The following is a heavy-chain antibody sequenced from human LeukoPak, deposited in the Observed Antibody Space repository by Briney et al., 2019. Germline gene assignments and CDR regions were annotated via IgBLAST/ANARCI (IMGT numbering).Heavy chain of an antibody. CDR1: GFTFSSYA. J-gene: IGHJ4*02. CDR2: ISWNSGSI. Sequence: PGGSLRLSCAASGFTFSSYAMSWVRQAPGKGLEWVSGISWNSGSIGYADSVKGRFTISRDNAKNSLYLQMNSLRAEDTALYYCAKGPYYDSSGVDYWGQGTLVTVSS. CDR3: AKGPYYDSSGVDY. D-gene: IGHD3-22*01. V-gene: IGHV3-9*01.